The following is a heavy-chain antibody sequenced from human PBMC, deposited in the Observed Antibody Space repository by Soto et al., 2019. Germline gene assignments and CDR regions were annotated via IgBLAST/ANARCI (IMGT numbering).Heavy chain of an antibody. V-gene: IGHV4-31*03. Sequence: QVQLQESGPGLVKPSQTLSLTCTVSGDSISSGGYCWSWIRQHPGKGLEWIGYISNSGNTYYNPSLQRRRTISGDTCKNQFSRKLTSVAAADPAVYYCASDGGGGYYFDSSGYLDYWGQGTLVTVSS. CDR1: GDSISSGGYC. CDR3: ASDGGGGYYFDSSGYLDY. J-gene: IGHJ4*02. D-gene: IGHD3-22*01. CDR2: ISNSGNT.